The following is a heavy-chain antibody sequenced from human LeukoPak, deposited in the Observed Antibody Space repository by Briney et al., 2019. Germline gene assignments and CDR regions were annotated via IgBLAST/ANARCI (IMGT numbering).Heavy chain of an antibody. CDR3: ARDPNGIVIISPYWFDP. J-gene: IGHJ5*02. D-gene: IGHD3-22*01. CDR1: GYTFTGYY. V-gene: IGHV1-2*06. CDR2: INPNSGGT. Sequence: ASEKVSCKASGYTFTGYYMHWVRQAPGQGPEWMGRINPNSGGTNYARKFQGRVTMTRDTSISTAYMELSRLRSDDTAVYYCARDPNGIVIISPYWFDPWGQGTLVTVSS.